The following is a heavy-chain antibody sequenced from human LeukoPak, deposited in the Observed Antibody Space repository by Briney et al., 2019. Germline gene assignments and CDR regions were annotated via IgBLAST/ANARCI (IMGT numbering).Heavy chain of an antibody. CDR1: GFTFDDYA. Sequence: GGSLRLSCAASGFTFDDYAMHWVRQAPGKGLEWVSGISWNSGSIGYADSVKGRFTISRDNAKNSLYLQMNSLKTEDTAVYYCTRVRARALRGATDYWGQGTLVTVSS. V-gene: IGHV3-9*01. CDR2: ISWNSGSI. CDR3: TRVRARALRGATDY. J-gene: IGHJ4*02. D-gene: IGHD3-10*01.